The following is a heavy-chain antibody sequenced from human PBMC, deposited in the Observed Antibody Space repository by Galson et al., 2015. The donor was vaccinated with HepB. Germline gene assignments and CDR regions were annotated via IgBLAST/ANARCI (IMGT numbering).Heavy chain of an antibody. CDR2: IWYDGSNK. CDR3: ARAIADIVATRGDY. Sequence: SLRLSCATSGFTFSHYGMHWVRQAPGKGLEWVAVIWYDGSNKYHADSVKGRFTISRDDSKNTLYLQMNSLRVEDTAVYYCARAIADIVATRGDYWGQGTLVTVSS. J-gene: IGHJ4*02. D-gene: IGHD5-12*01. V-gene: IGHV3-33*01. CDR1: GFTFSHYG.